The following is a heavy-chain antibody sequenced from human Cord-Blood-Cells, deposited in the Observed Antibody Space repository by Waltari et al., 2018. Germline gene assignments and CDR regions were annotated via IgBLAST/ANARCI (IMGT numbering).Heavy chain of an antibody. CDR3: ARGSDIVVVPAAIPYYFDY. J-gene: IGHJ4*02. V-gene: IGHV1-46*01. CDR1: GYTFTSYY. CDR2: INPSGGST. Sequence: QVQLVQSGAEVKKPGASVQVSCKASGYTFTSYYMHWVPPAPGQGPEWMGIINPSGGSTSYAQKFQGRVTMTRDTSTSTVYMELSSLRSEDTAVYYCARGSDIVVVPAAIPYYFDYWGQGTLVTVSS. D-gene: IGHD2-2*01.